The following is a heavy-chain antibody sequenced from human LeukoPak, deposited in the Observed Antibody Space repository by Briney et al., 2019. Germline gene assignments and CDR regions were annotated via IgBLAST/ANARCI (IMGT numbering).Heavy chain of an antibody. CDR2: ISWNDDK. CDR1: GFSLSTSGVG. D-gene: IGHD5-24*01. CDR3: AHKDGSNHFDY. J-gene: IGHJ4*02. V-gene: IGHV2-5*01. Sequence: SGPTLVNPTQTLTLTCTFSGFSLSTSGVGVGWIRQPPGKALGWLALISWNDDKRYSPSLRSRLTITRDTSKNQVVLTMTNVDPVDTATYFCAHKDGSNHFDYWGQGTLVTVSS.